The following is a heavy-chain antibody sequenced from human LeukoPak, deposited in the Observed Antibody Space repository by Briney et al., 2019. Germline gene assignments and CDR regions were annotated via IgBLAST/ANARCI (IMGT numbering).Heavy chain of an antibody. D-gene: IGHD1-26*01. V-gene: IGHV1-8*01. CDR2: MNPDTGNT. CDR3: ARGALGGRALLNC. CDR1: EYTFTSYD. Sequence: ASVKVSCKASEYTFTSYDIHWVRQAPGQGLEWMGWMNPDTGNTGYAQKFQGRVTMTSNTSMSTAYMELSSLRSEDTAVYYCARGALGGRALLNCWGQGTLVAVSS. J-gene: IGHJ4*02.